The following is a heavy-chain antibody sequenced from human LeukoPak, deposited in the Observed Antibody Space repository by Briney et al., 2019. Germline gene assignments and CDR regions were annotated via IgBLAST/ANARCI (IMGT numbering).Heavy chain of an antibody. J-gene: IGHJ3*02. Sequence: WGSLRLSCAASGFTFSSYGMHWVRQAPGKGLEWVAFIRYDGSNKYYADSVKGRFTISRDNSKNTLYLQMNSLRAEDTAVYYCAKPRDFWSGYFIGDAFDIWGQGTMVTVSS. CDR2: IRYDGSNK. CDR3: AKPRDFWSGYFIGDAFDI. CDR1: GFTFSSYG. V-gene: IGHV3-30*02. D-gene: IGHD3-3*01.